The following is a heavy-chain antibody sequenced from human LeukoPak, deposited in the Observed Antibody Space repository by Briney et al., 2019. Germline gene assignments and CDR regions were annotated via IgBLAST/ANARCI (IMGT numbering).Heavy chain of an antibody. CDR3: AKAEGITIFGVVTAYYYYMDV. V-gene: IGHV3-23*01. J-gene: IGHJ6*03. Sequence: GGSLRLSCAASGFTFSSYAMSWVRQAPGKGLEWVSAISGSGGSTYYADSVKGRFTISRDNSKNTLYLQMNSLRAEDTAVYYCAKAEGITIFGVVTAYYYYMDVWGKGTTVTVSS. D-gene: IGHD3-3*01. CDR2: ISGSGGST. CDR1: GFTFSSYA.